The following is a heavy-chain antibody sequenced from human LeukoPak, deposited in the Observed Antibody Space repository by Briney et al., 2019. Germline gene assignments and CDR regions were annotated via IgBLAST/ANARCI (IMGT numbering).Heavy chain of an antibody. CDR2: INPNNGDT. CDR1: GYTFTGYY. D-gene: IGHD2/OR15-2a*01. CDR3: ARTRGTHISMAYLDS. V-gene: IGHV1-2*02. J-gene: IGHJ4*02. Sequence: APVKVSCKASGYTFTGYYMHWVRQAPGQGLEWMGIINPNNGDTNYAQKFQGRVTMTRVTSITTAYMELSSLRSDDTAVYYCARTRGTHISMAYLDSWGQGTLVTVSS.